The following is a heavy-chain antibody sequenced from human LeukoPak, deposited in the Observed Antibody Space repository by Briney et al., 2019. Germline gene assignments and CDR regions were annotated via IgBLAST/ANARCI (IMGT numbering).Heavy chain of an antibody. Sequence: ASVKVSCKVSGYTLTELSMHWVRQAPGKGLEWMGGFDPEDGETIYAQKFQGRVTMTEDTSTDTAYMELSSLRSEDTAVYHCATGIIAAGTEPSDYWGRGTLVTVSS. CDR2: FDPEDGET. CDR1: GYTLTELS. CDR3: ATGIIAAGTEPSDY. D-gene: IGHD6-13*01. V-gene: IGHV1-24*01. J-gene: IGHJ4*02.